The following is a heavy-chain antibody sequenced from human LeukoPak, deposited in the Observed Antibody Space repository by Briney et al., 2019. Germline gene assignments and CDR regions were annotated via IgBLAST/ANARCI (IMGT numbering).Heavy chain of an antibody. D-gene: IGHD1-1*01. CDR1: GFTFASYS. V-gene: IGHV3-21*01. CDR3: ARGSGRLERQSDLDY. CDR2: ISGDSTYI. Sequence: PGGSLRLSCAASGFTFASYSMNWVRQAPGKGLEWVSSISGDSTYIYNAGSVKGRFTISRDNAQASLYLQMISLRADDTAVYYCARGSGRLERQSDLDYWGQGTLVIVSS. J-gene: IGHJ4*02.